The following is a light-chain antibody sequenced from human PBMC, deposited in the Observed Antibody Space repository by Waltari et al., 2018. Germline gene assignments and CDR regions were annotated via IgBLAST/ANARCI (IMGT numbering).Light chain of an antibody. Sequence: EIVLTQYHGTLSVSPGESVTVSCRASQTITGSWLTWYHQKPGQAPRLLIYGASNRAPGIPDRFSGSGSGTDFTLTISRLEPEDSAVYYCQQYDGSVVTFGGGTKVEIK. CDR3: QQYDGSVVT. CDR1: QTITGSW. CDR2: GAS. J-gene: IGKJ4*01. V-gene: IGKV3-20*01.